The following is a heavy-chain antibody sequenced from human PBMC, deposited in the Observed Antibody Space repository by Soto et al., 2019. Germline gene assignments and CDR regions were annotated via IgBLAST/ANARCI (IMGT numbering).Heavy chain of an antibody. CDR1: GDSLSSGGHY. D-gene: IGHD3-9*01. CDR2: IYDSVNT. CDR3: ARVDHRGYFAILTDY. J-gene: IGHJ4*02. V-gene: IGHV4-31*03. Sequence: SETLSLTCTVSGDSLSSGGHYWSWIRQQPGKGLEWIGHIYDSVNTYYSPSLRSRVTISADMSKNQFSLNLRSVTAADTAVYYCARVDHRGYFAILTDYWGQGTLVTVSS.